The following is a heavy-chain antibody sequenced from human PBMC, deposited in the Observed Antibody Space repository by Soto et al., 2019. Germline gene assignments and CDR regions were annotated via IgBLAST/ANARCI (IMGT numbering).Heavy chain of an antibody. CDR1: GFTFSSYA. D-gene: IGHD1-26*01. Sequence: GGSLRLSCAASGFTFSSYAMSWVRQAPGKGLEWVSAISGSGGSTYYADSVKGRFTISRDNSKNTLYLQMNSLRAEDTAVYYCAKGVGGSYYAPPYYFDYWGQGTLVTVSS. J-gene: IGHJ4*02. CDR3: AKGVGGSYYAPPYYFDY. V-gene: IGHV3-23*01. CDR2: ISGSGGST.